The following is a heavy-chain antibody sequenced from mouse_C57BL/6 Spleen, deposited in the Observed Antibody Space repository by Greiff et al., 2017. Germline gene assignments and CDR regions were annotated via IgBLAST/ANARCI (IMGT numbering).Heavy chain of an antibody. CDR2: IYPGSGST. CDR3: ARSAYYYGSSYGYYFDY. Sequence: QVQLQQPGAELVKPGASVKMSCKASGYTFTSYWITWVKQRPGQGLEWIGDIYPGSGSTNYNEKFKSKATLTVDTSSSTAYMQRSSLTSEDSAVYYCARSAYYYGSSYGYYFDYWGQGTTLTVSS. V-gene: IGHV1-55*01. D-gene: IGHD1-1*01. CDR1: GYTFTSYW. J-gene: IGHJ2*01.